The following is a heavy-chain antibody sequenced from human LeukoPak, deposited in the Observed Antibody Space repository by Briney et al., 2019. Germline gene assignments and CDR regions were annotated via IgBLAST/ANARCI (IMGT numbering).Heavy chain of an antibody. V-gene: IGHV3-9*01. J-gene: IGHJ3*02. CDR1: GFTFDDYA. Sequence: GGSLRLSCAASGFTFDDYAMHWVRQASGKGLEWVSGISWNSGSIDYADSVKGRFTISRDNAKNSLHLQMNSLRAEDTAVYYCARGQYYYDRSNYYDAFDIWGQGTMVTVSS. CDR2: ISWNSGSI. D-gene: IGHD3-22*01. CDR3: ARGQYYYDRSNYYDAFDI.